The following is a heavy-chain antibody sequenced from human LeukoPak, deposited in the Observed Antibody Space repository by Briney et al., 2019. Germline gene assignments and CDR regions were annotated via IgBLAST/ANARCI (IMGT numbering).Heavy chain of an antibody. CDR3: ARGGVLLWFGESTLYGMDV. V-gene: IGHV4-59*01. J-gene: IGHJ6*04. D-gene: IGHD3-10*01. CDR2: IYYSGST. CDR1: GGSISSYY. Sequence: SETLSLTCTVSGGSISSYYGSWIRQPPGKGLEWIGYIYYSGSTNYNPSLKSRVTISVDTSKNQFSLKLSSVTAADTAVYYCARGGVLLWFGESTLYGMDVWGKGTTVTVSS.